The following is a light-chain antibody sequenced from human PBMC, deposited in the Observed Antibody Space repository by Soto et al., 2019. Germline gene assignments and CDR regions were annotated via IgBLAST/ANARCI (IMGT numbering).Light chain of an antibody. CDR2: GAS. CDR1: QSVSSN. Sequence: EIVMTQSPATLSVTPGERATLSCRASQSVSSNLAWYQQKPGQAPRLLIYGASTRATGIPARFSGSRSGTEFTPTISSLQSEDFAVYYCQQYSNWPPYTFGQGTKLEIK. V-gene: IGKV3-15*01. CDR3: QQYSNWPPYT. J-gene: IGKJ2*01.